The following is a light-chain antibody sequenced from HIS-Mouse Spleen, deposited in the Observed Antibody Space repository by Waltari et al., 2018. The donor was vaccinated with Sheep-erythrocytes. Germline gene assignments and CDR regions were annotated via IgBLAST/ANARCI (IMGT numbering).Light chain of an antibody. CDR2: EVS. Sequence: QSALTQPPSASGPPGQSVPISFTGTSSDAGGYNYVSWYQQHPGKAPKLMIYEVSKRPSGVPDRFSGSKSGNTASLTVSGLQAEDEADYYCSSYAGSNNWVFGGGTKLTVL. CDR3: SSYAGSNNWV. J-gene: IGLJ3*02. CDR1: SSDAGGYNY. V-gene: IGLV2-8*01.